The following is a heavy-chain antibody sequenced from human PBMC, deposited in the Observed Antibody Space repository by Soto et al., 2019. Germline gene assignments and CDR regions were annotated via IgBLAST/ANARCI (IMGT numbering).Heavy chain of an antibody. CDR2: ISYDGSNK. J-gene: IGHJ4*02. CDR1: GFTFSSYA. D-gene: IGHD3-3*01. Sequence: QVQLVESGGGVVQPGRSLRLSCAASGFTFSSYAMHWVRQAPGKGLEWVAVISYDGSNKYYADSVKGRFTISRDNSKNTLYLQMNSLRAEDTAVYYCARGGIFGVVTYLDYWGQGTLVTVSS. CDR3: ARGGIFGVVTYLDY. V-gene: IGHV3-30-3*01.